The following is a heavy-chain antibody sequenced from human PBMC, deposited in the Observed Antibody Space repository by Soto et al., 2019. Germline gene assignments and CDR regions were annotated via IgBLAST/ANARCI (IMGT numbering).Heavy chain of an antibody. V-gene: IGHV3-48*03. CDR2: ISSSGSTI. D-gene: IGHD4-4*01. J-gene: IGHJ4*02. CDR1: GFTFSSYE. Sequence: EVQLVESGGGLVQPGGSLRLSCAASGFTFSSYEMNWVRQAPGKGLEWVSYISSSGSTIYYADSVKGRFTISRDNSKNTLYLQMNSLRAEDTAVYYCAKGHDYSFDYWGQGTLVTVSS. CDR3: AKGHDYSFDY.